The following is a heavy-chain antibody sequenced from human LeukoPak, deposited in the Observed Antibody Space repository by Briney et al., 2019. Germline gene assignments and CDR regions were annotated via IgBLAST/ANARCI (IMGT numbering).Heavy chain of an antibody. D-gene: IGHD3-16*01. V-gene: IGHV3-7*03. CDR2: INHNGNVN. Sequence: GSLRLSCAASGXXFSXYWMNWARQAPGKGLEWVASINHNGNVNYYVDSVKGRFTISRDNAKNSLYLQMSNLRAEDTAVYFCARGGGLDVWGQGATVTVSS. CDR3: ARGGGLDV. J-gene: IGHJ6*02. CDR1: GXXFSXYW.